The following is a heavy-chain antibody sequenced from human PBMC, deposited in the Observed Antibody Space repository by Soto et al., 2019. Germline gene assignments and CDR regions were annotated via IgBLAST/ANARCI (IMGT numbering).Heavy chain of an antibody. CDR2: ISGRGGST. D-gene: IGHD3-16*01. Sequence: GGSLRLSCAASGFTVSSNYMSWVRQAPGKGLEWVSAISGRGGSTYYADSVKGRFTLSRDNSKNTLYLQMNSLRAEDTAVYYCAKEPWGYRAFDIWGQGTMVTVSS. J-gene: IGHJ3*02. CDR3: AKEPWGYRAFDI. V-gene: IGHV3-23*01. CDR1: GFTVSSNY.